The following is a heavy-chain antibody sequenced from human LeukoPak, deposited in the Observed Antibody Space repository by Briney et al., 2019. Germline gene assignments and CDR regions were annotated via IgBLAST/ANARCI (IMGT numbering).Heavy chain of an antibody. CDR2: ISSSSSYI. J-gene: IGHJ4*02. D-gene: IGHD2-2*01. Sequence: GGSLRLSCAASGFTFSSYSMNWVRQAPGKGLEWVSSISSSSSYIYYADSVKGRFTISRDNAKNSLYLQMNSLRAEDTAVYYCASHPTSHVGYCSSTSCYTDYWGQGTLVTVSS. CDR3: ASHPTSHVGYCSSTSCYTDY. V-gene: IGHV3-21*01. CDR1: GFTFSSYS.